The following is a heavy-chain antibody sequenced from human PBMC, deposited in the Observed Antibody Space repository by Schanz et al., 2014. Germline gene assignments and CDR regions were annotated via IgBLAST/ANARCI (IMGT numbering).Heavy chain of an antibody. D-gene: IGHD2-2*01. CDR2: INTKTGNP. Sequence: QVHLVQSESELKNPGASVKVSCKTSGYSFSTYAMNWVRQAPGQGLEWMGWINTKTGNPTYAQGFTGRFVLSLDTSVSTTHLQITNLKADDTAVYYCARGYCAGTSCPSFDYWGQGTLVTVSS. CDR1: GYSFSTYA. CDR3: ARGYCAGTSCPSFDY. V-gene: IGHV7-4-1*02. J-gene: IGHJ4*02.